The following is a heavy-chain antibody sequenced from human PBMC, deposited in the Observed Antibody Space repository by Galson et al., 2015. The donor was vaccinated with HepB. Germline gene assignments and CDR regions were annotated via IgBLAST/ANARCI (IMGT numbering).Heavy chain of an antibody. CDR1: GSTLTELA. D-gene: IGHD3-10*01. V-gene: IGHV1-24*01. Sequence: SVKVSCKVSGSTLTELAIHWVRQAPGKGLEWMGGFDPEDGETDYAPNFQGRLMLTEDTSIDTAYMELASLTSEDTAVYFCATDRSSLYGSGSYSTIWGQGTLVTVSS. CDR3: ATDRSSLYGSGSYSTI. J-gene: IGHJ4*02. CDR2: FDPEDGET.